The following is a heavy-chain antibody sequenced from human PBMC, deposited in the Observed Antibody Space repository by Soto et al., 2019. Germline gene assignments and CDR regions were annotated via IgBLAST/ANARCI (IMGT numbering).Heavy chain of an antibody. D-gene: IGHD6-19*01. V-gene: IGHV1-18*04. J-gene: IGHJ6*02. CDR2: ISAYNGNT. CDR1: VYTFTSYG. Sequence: XSVKVSCKASVYTFTSYGISWVRQAPGQGLEWMGWISAYNGNTNYAQKLQGRVTMTTDTSTSTAYMELRSLRSDDTAVYYCARDKRIAVAFYYYYGMDVWGQGTTVTVSS. CDR3: ARDKRIAVAFYYYYGMDV.